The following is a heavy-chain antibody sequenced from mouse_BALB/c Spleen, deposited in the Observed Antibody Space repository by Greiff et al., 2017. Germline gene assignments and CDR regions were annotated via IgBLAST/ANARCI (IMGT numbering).Heavy chain of an antibody. D-gene: IGHD2-4*01. J-gene: IGHJ3*01. CDR2: ISYSGST. V-gene: IGHV3-2*02. CDR1: GYSITSDYA. CDR3: ARCEYDVGAWFAD. Sequence: EVQGVESGPGLVKPSQSLSLTCTVTGYSITSDYAWNWIRQFPGNTLEWMGYISYSGSTRYNPSLKSRISITRDTSKNQFFLQLNSVTTEDTATYYCARCEYDVGAWFADWGQGTLVTVSA.